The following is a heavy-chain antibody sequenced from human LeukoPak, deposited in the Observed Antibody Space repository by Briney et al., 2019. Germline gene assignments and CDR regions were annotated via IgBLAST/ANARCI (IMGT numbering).Heavy chain of an antibody. V-gene: IGHV1-18*01. CDR2: ISAYNGNT. CDR3: ARLELYYYDGSGPYFDY. J-gene: IGHJ4*02. Sequence: ASVKVSCEASGYTFTSYGISWVRQAPGQGLEWMGWISAYNGNTNYAQKLQGRVTMTTDTSTSTAYMELRSLRSDDTAVYYCARLELYYYDGSGPYFDYWGQGTLVTVSS. D-gene: IGHD3-22*01. CDR1: GYTFTSYG.